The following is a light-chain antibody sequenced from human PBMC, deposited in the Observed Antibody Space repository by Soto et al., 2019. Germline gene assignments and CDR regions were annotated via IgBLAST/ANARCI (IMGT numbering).Light chain of an antibody. V-gene: IGKV3-15*01. CDR2: GAS. CDR1: QSVSSN. J-gene: IGKJ3*01. Sequence: EIVMTQSPATLSVSPGERATLSCRASQSVSSNLAGYQQKPGQAPMLLIYGASTRATGIPARFSGSGSGTEFTLTIGSLQSADFAVYYCQQYNNWPRAFGPGTKVDIK. CDR3: QQYNNWPRA.